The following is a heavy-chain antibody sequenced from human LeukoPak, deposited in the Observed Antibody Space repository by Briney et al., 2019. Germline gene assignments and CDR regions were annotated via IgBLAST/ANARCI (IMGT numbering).Heavy chain of an antibody. Sequence: GGSLRLSCAASGFTFSSYSMNWVRQAPGKGLEWVSSISSSSSYIYYADSVKGRFTISRDNAKNSLYLQMNSLRAEDTAVYYCARMYYDILTGYWIFDYWGQGTLVTVS. V-gene: IGHV3-21*01. CDR3: ARMYYDILTGYWIFDY. J-gene: IGHJ4*02. CDR1: GFTFSSYS. D-gene: IGHD3-9*01. CDR2: ISSSSSYI.